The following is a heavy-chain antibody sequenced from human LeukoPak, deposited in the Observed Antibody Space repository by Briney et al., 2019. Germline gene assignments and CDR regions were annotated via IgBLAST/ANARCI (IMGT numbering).Heavy chain of an antibody. D-gene: IGHD3-10*01. V-gene: IGHV3-11*01. Sequence: GGSLRLSCAASGFTFSDYYMSWIRQAPGKGLEWVSYISSSGSTIYYADSVKGRFTISRDNAKNSLYLQMNSLRAEDTAVYYCARDKDDYGSGNHWFDRWGQGTLVTVSS. J-gene: IGHJ5*02. CDR2: ISSSGSTI. CDR3: ARDKDDYGSGNHWFDR. CDR1: GFTFSDYY.